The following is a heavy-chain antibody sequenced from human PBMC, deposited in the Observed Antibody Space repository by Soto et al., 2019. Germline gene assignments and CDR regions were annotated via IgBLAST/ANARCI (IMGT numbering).Heavy chain of an antibody. V-gene: IGHV3-74*01. D-gene: IGHD6-19*01. J-gene: IGHJ4*02. CDR2: ISSDGSST. CDR3: ARAQAVAGTGGYY. CDR1: GVTFSSYW. Sequence: GGSLRLSCAASGVTFSSYWMHWVRQAPGKGLVWVSRISSDGSSTSYADSVKGRFTISRDNAKNTVYLQMNSLRAEDTAVYYCARAQAVAGTGGYYWGQGTVVTVSS.